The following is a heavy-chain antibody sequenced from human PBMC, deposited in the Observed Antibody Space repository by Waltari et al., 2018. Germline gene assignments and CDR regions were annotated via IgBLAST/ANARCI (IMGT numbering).Heavy chain of an antibody. Sequence: EVQLVESGGGLVQPGRSLRLSCAASGFTFDDYAMHWVRPAPGKGLEWGSGISWNSGSIGYADSVKGRFTISRDNAKNSLYLQMNSLRAEDTALYYCAKDLYGVNSGFDYWGQGTLVTVSS. J-gene: IGHJ4*02. V-gene: IGHV3-9*01. CDR1: GFTFDDYA. CDR3: AKDLYGVNSGFDY. CDR2: ISWNSGSI. D-gene: IGHD4-17*01.